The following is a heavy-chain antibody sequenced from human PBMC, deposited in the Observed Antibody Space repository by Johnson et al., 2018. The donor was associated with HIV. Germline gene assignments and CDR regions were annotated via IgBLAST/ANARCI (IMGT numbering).Heavy chain of an antibody. CDR2: IYSGGST. D-gene: IGHD3-22*01. V-gene: IGHV3-66*01. CDR1: GFTVSSNY. J-gene: IGHJ3*02. CDR3: ARDVANYYDPGAFDI. Sequence: VQLVESGGGMVQPGGSLRLSCAASGFTVSSNYMSWVRQAPGKGLEWVSVIYSGGSTYYADSVKGRFTISSDNSTNTLYLQMNSLRAEDKAVYYCARDVANYYDPGAFDIWGQGTMVTVSS.